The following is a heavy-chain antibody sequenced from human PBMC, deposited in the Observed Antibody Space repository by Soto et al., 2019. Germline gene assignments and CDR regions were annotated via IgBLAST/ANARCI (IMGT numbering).Heavy chain of an antibody. D-gene: IGHD2-8*01. V-gene: IGHV1-18*01. CDR1: GYTFTNYA. CDR3: ATDCINVCDLGF. Sequence: QVQLVQYGAEVKKPGASMKVSCKASGYTFTNYAISWVRQAPGQGLEWMGSISAKNRHTNYAQKFQGRVTMTTDTSTTTAYMALRSLRSDDTAVYYCATDCINVCDLGFWGQGTLVTVYS. J-gene: IGHJ4*02. CDR2: ISAKNRHT.